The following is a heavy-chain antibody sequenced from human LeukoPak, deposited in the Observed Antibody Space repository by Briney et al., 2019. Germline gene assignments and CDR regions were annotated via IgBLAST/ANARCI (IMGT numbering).Heavy chain of an antibody. CDR3: ARDRYSGINNYLFDY. J-gene: IGHJ4*02. D-gene: IGHD1-26*01. CDR2: IWDDGSNT. CDR1: GFTFSNYG. V-gene: IGHV3-33*01. Sequence: GGSLRLSCEASGFTFSNYGMHWVRQSPGKGLEWVAVIWDDGSNTFYVDSVKGRFTISRDNSKNTLSLHMNSLRAEDTAIYFCARDRYSGINNYLFDYWGQGTLVTVSS.